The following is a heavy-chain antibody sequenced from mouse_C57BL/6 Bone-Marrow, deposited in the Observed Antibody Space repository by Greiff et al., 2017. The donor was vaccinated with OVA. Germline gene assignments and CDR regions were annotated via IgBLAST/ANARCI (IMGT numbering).Heavy chain of an antibody. V-gene: IGHV1-61*01. CDR2: IYPSDSET. CDR3: ARGAPWDY. CDR1: GYTFTSYW. Sequence: VKLLESDAELVKPGASVKLSCKASGYTFTSYWMDWVKQRPGQGLEWIGNIYPSDSETHYNQKFKDKATLTVDKSSSTAYMQLSSLTSEDSAVYYCARGAPWDYWGQGTTLTVSS. J-gene: IGHJ2*01.